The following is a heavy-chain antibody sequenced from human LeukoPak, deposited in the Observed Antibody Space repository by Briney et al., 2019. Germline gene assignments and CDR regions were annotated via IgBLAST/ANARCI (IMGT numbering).Heavy chain of an antibody. CDR1: GFTFTSSA. Sequence: SVKVSCKASGFTFTSSAVQWVRQARGQRLEWIGWIVVGSGNTNYAQKFQERVTITRDMSTSTAYMELSSLRSEDTAVYYCAADHYYGSGSLDAFDIWGQGTMVTVSS. D-gene: IGHD3-10*01. V-gene: IGHV1-58*01. CDR3: AADHYYGSGSLDAFDI. J-gene: IGHJ3*02. CDR2: IVVGSGNT.